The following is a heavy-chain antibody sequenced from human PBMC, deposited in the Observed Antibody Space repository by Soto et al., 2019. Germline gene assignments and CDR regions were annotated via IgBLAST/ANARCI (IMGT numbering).Heavy chain of an antibody. D-gene: IGHD3-10*01. V-gene: IGHV3-74*01. CDR3: SFDS. Sequence: EVQLVESGGDLVQPGGSLRLSCAASGFTFSDYWMHWVRQAPGQGLVWVSRIDSDGKRTSYADSVKGRFTISRDNAETTLYLQMNSLYYCARDVQLQSFDSWGQGTLVTVSS. CDR1: GFTFSDYW. CDR2: IDSDGKRT. J-gene: IGHJ4*02.